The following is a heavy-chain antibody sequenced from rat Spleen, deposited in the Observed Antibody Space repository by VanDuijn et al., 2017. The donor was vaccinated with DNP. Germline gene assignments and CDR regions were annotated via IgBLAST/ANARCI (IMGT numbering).Heavy chain of an antibody. J-gene: IGHJ2*01. CDR3: VTRNFDYNYFEY. D-gene: IGHD1-2*01. Sequence: EVQLVESGGGLVQPGRSLKLSCAASGFTFSAYYMAWVRQAPAKGLEWVAYIGSPAYAPYYTDSVKGRFAISRDNAKSTLYLQMNSLRSEDTATYYCVTRNFDYNYFEYWGQGVIVTVSS. CDR1: GFTFSAYY. CDR2: IGSPAYAP. V-gene: IGHV5-22*01.